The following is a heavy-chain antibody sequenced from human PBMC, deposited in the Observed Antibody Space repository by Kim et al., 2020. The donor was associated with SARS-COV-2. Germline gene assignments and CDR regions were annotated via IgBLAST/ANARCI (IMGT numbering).Heavy chain of an antibody. J-gene: IGHJ4*02. V-gene: IGHV3-72*01. CDR1: GFTFSDHY. Sequence: GGSLRLSCEASGFTFSDHYMDWVRQAPGKGLEWVGHTRNKSNSYTTEYAATVKGRFTISSDDSKNSLYLQMNSLKTEDTAVYYCARYRGGTFGGVDYWGQGTLVTVSS. CDR2: TRNKSNSYTT. CDR3: ARYRGGTFGGVDY. D-gene: IGHD3-3*01.